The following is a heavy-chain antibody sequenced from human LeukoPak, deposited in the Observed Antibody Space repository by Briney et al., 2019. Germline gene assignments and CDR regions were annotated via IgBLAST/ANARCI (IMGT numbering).Heavy chain of an antibody. Sequence: GGSLRLSCAASGFTFSSHEMNWVRQPPGKGLEWVSYISRCGITIYYADSVKGRFTVSRHNAKNSLYLQMNGLRAEDTALYYCARGVWFDPWGQGTLVTAST. CDR3: ARGVWFDP. V-gene: IGHV3-48*03. J-gene: IGHJ5*02. CDR2: ISRCGITI. CDR1: GFTFSSHE.